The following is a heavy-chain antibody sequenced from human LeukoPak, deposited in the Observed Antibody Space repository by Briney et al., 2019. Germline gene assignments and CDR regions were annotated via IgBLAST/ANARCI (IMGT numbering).Heavy chain of an antibody. CDR1: GYSLTELS. CDR3: ATLYHYVWGKYRYHHFDS. CDR2: FDPEVADT. Sequence: PGASVKVSCKVSGYSLTELSIHWVRQAPGGGLEWIGGFDPEVADTIYTQNFQGRITMTEDTSTDTAYMELKSLRSEDTAVYYCATLYHYVWGKYRYHHFDSWGQGTLVSVSS. J-gene: IGHJ4*02. D-gene: IGHD3-16*02. V-gene: IGHV1-24*01.